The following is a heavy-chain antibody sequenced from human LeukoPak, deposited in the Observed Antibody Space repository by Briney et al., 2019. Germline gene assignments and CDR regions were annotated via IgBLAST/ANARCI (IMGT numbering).Heavy chain of an antibody. CDR3: ARHGGRRYCSSTSCLVYYFDY. V-gene: IGHV4-59*08. Sequence: SETLSLTCTVSGGSISSYYWSWIRQPPGKGLEWIGYIYYSGSTNYNPSLKSRVTISVDTSKNQFSLKLSSVTAADTAVYYCARHGGRRYCSSTSCLVYYFDYWGQGTLVTVSS. D-gene: IGHD2-2*01. CDR1: GGSISSYY. J-gene: IGHJ4*02. CDR2: IYYSGST.